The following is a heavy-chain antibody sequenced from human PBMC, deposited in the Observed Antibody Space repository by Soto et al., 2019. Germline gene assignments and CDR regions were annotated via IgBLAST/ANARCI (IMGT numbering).Heavy chain of an antibody. J-gene: IGHJ6*02. D-gene: IGHD3-3*01. CDR3: AKTYDFWSGYEVDYYYGMDV. Sequence: GGSLRLSCAASGFTFSSYGMHWVRQAPGKGLEWVAVISYDGSNKYYADSVKGRFTISRDNSKNTLYLQMNSLRAEDTAVYYCAKTYDFWSGYEVDYYYGMDVWGQGTTVTVSS. V-gene: IGHV3-30*18. CDR1: GFTFSSYG. CDR2: ISYDGSNK.